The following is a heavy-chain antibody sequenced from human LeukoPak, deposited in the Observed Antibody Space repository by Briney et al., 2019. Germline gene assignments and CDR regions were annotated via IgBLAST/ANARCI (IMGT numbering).Heavy chain of an antibody. CDR1: NYSISSGYY. CDR2: VYRSGST. V-gene: IGHV4-38-2*02. J-gene: IGHJ4*02. CDR3: AKHLRYFDWLLRDF. Sequence: SETLSLTCTVSNYSISSGYYWGWIRQPPGKGLEWIASVYRSGSTYYKSSLKSRVRISVDTSKNQFSLHLTSVTAADTAVYYCAKHLRYFDWLLRDFWGQGTLVTVSS. D-gene: IGHD3-9*01.